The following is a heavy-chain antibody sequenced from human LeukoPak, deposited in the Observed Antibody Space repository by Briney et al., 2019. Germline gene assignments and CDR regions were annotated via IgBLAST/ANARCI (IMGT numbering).Heavy chain of an antibody. CDR3: ASKGDGSCDSSLCQGAFDF. D-gene: IGHD2-21*01. CDR2: INPNSGDT. V-gene: IGHV1-2*02. J-gene: IGHJ3*01. Sequence: ASVKVSCKPSGYTFIAYYILLVRQAPGQGLEWMGWINPNSGDTNYAQKFQDRVTMTWDTSVSTAYMELSSLTSDDTAVYYCASKGDGSCDSSLCQGAFDFWGQGSVVTVSS. CDR1: GYTFIAYY.